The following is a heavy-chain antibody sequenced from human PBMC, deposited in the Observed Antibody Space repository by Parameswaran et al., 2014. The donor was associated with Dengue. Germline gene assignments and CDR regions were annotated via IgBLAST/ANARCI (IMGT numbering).Heavy chain of an antibody. Sequence: WVRQAPGQGLEWMGIINPSGGSTSYAQKFQGRVTMTRDTSTSTVYMELSSLRSEDTAVYYCARSWGTEYHRGSYYYYYGMDVWGQGTTVTVSS. D-gene: IGHD2-2*01. CDR2: INPSGGST. CDR3: ARSWGTEYHRGSYYYYYGMDV. V-gene: IGHV1-46*01. J-gene: IGHJ6*02.